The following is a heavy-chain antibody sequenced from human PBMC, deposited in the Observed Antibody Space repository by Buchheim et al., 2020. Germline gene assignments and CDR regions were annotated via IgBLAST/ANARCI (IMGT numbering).Heavy chain of an antibody. CDR3: ARMTYYYDSSGYGFDY. V-gene: IGHV4-61*01. J-gene: IGHJ4*02. D-gene: IGHD3-22*01. CDR2: IYYSGST. CDR1: GGSVSSGSYY. Sequence: QVQLQESGPGLVKPSETLSLTCTVSGGSVSSGSYYWSWIRQPPGKGLEWIGYIYYSGSTNYNPSLKSRVTISVDTSKNQFSLKLSSVTAADTAVYYCARMTYYYDSSGYGFDYWGQGTL.